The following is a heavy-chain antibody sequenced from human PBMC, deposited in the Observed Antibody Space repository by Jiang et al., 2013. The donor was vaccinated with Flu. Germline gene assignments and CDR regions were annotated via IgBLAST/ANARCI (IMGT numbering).Heavy chain of an antibody. CDR2: IYYSGST. V-gene: IGHV4-39*01. D-gene: IGHD6-13*01. J-gene: IGHJ6*02. CDR3: ARLPGKNIAAAVTSGMDV. Sequence: GLVKPSETLSLTCTVSGGSISSSSYYWGWIRQPPGKGLEWIGSIYYSGSTYYNPSLKSRVTISVDTSKNQFSLKLSSVTAADTAVYYCARLPGKNIAAAVTSGMDVWGQGTTVTVSS. CDR1: GGSISSSSYY.